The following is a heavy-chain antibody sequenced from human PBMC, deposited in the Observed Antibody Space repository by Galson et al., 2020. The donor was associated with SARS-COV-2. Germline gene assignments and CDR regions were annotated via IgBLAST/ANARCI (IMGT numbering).Heavy chain of an antibody. CDR1: GITFSSYG. CDR2: IWYDGSNK. D-gene: IGHD1-26*01. J-gene: IGHJ5*02. CDR3: ARDYSGSPFDP. Sequence: GESLKISCAASGITFSSYGMHWVRQAPGKGLEWVAVIWYDGSNKYYADSVKGRFTISRDNSKNTLYLQMNSLRAEDTAVYYCARDYSGSPFDPWGQGTLVTVSS. V-gene: IGHV3-33*01.